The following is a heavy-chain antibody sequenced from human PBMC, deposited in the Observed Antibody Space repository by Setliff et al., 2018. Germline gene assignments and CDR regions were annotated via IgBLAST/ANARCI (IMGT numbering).Heavy chain of an antibody. CDR2: TIPMFGTT. J-gene: IGHJ6*03. CDR1: GGTFRSYG. V-gene: IGHV1-69*05. Sequence: ASVKVSCKASGGTFRSYGISWVRQAPGQGLEWMGGTIPMFGTTEYAQKFQGRLTIITDESTNTAFMQLSSLRSDDTAVYYCVREGVDRRSSTDYRYYMDVWGKGTTVTVSS. D-gene: IGHD6-6*01. CDR3: VREGVDRRSSTDYRYYMDV.